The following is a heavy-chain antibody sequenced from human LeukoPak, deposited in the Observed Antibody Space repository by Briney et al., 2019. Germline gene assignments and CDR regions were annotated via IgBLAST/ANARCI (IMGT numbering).Heavy chain of an antibody. Sequence: PSETLSLTCTVSGGSISSYYWSWLRQPAGKGLVWLGRIYTSGSTNYNPSLKSRVTISVDKSKNQFSLKLSSVTAADTAVYYCARDLVYCSGGSCYSNNWFDPWGQGTLVTVSS. CDR1: GGSISSYY. D-gene: IGHD2-15*01. CDR2: IYTSGST. V-gene: IGHV4-4*07. CDR3: ARDLVYCSGGSCYSNNWFDP. J-gene: IGHJ5*02.